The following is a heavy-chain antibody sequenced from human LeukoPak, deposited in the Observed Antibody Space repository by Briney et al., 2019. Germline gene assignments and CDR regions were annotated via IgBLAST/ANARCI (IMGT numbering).Heavy chain of an antibody. CDR1: GGTFSSYA. J-gene: IGHJ5*02. CDR2: IIPIFGTA. CDR3: ASADCSSTSCYRDNWFDP. D-gene: IGHD2-2*02. Sequence: SVTVSCKASGGTFSSYAISWVRQAPGQGLEWMGGIIPIFGTANYEQKFQGRVTITTDESTSTAYMELSSLRSEDTAVYYCASADCSSTSCYRDNWFDPWGQGTLVTVSS. V-gene: IGHV1-69*05.